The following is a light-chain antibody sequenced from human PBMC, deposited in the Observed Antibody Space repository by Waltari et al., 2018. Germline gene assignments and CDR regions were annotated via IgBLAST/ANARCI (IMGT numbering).Light chain of an antibody. V-gene: IGLV3-1*01. CDR3: QAWDSSTGGV. Sequence: SYELTQPPSVSVSPGQTASITCSGDKLGDKYACWYQQKPGQSPVLVIYQDSKRPSGIHERFSGSNSGNTATLTISGTQAMDEADYYCQAWDSSTGGVFGGGTKLTVL. CDR2: QDS. J-gene: IGLJ3*02. CDR1: KLGDKY.